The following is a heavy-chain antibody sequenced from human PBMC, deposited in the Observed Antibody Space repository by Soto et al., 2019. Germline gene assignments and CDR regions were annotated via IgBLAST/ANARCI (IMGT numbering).Heavy chain of an antibody. CDR1: GFSLNTGGVG. Sequence: ITLKESGPTLVKPTQTLTLTCTFSGFSLNTGGVGVGWVRQPRGKAMEWLALIYWDDDERYRPSLRSRLNITKDSTHNQVVLTMTNMAPEDTATYYCVRNWRYYGGDYYYGMDAWGQGTTVPVSS. V-gene: IGHV2-5*02. J-gene: IGHJ6*02. CDR3: VRNWRYYGGDYYYGMDA. D-gene: IGHD3-10*01. CDR2: IYWDDDE.